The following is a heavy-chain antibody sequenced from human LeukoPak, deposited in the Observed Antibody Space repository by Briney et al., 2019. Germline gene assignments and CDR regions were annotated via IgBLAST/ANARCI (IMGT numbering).Heavy chain of an antibody. D-gene: IGHD3-16*02. CDR1: GFTFSDYY. V-gene: IGHV3-72*01. CDR2: TRNKANSYTT. Sequence: PGGSLRLSCAASGFTFSDYYMSWIRQAPGKGLEWVGRTRNKANSYTTEYAASVKGRFTISRDDSKNSLYLQMNSLKTEDTAVYYCARASYDYVWGSYRTYYFDYWGQGTLVTVSS. CDR3: ARASYDYVWGSYRTYYFDY. J-gene: IGHJ4*02.